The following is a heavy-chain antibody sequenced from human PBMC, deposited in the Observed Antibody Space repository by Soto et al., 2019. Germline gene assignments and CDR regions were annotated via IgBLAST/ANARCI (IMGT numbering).Heavy chain of an antibody. D-gene: IGHD3-22*01. Sequence: PSETLSLTCTVSGGSISSGGYYWSWIRQHPGKGLEWIGYIYYSGSTYYNPSLKSRVTISVDTSKNQFSLKLSSVTAADTAVYYCARVGYYDSSGYPDYWGQGTLVTVSS. J-gene: IGHJ4*02. V-gene: IGHV4-31*03. CDR2: IYYSGST. CDR3: ARVGYYDSSGYPDY. CDR1: GGSISSGGYY.